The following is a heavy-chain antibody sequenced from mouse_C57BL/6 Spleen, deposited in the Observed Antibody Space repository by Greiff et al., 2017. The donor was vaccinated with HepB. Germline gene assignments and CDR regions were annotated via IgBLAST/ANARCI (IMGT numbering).Heavy chain of an antibody. CDR1: GFTFSDYG. D-gene: IGHD1-1*01. CDR2: LSSGSSTI. J-gene: IGHJ1*03. Sequence: EVQGVESGGGLVKPGGSLKLSCAASGFTFSDYGMHWVRQAPEKGLEWVAYLSSGSSTIYYADTVKGRFTISRDNATNTLFLQMTSLRSEDTAMYDCARPCTTVGVDWYVDVWGTGTTVTVAS. V-gene: IGHV5-17*01. CDR3: ARPCTTVGVDWYVDV.